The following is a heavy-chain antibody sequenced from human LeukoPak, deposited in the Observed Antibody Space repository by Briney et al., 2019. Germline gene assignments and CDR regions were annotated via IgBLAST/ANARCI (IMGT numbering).Heavy chain of an antibody. J-gene: IGHJ4*02. CDR3: ARDWEYCSSTSCYVPRGGFDY. D-gene: IGHD2-2*01. Sequence: ASVKVSCKASGYTFTSYYMHWVRQAPGQGLEWMGIINPSGGSTSHAQKFQGRVTMTRDMSTSTVYMELSSLRSEDTAVYYCARDWEYCSSTSCYVPRGGFDYWGQGTLVTVSS. V-gene: IGHV1-46*01. CDR2: INPSGGST. CDR1: GYTFTSYY.